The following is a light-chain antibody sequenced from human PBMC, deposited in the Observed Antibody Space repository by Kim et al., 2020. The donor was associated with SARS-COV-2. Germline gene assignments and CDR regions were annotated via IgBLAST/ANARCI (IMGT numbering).Light chain of an antibody. CDR1: SSDVGCCNY. CDR3: CSYAGSYTYV. V-gene: IGLV2-11*01. J-gene: IGLJ1*01. Sequence: GKSVTISCTGTSSDVGCCNYVAWYQQHPGKAPKLMIYDVSKRPSGVPDRFSGSKSGNTASLTISGLQAEDEADYYCCSYAGSYTYVFGTGTKVTVL. CDR2: DVS.